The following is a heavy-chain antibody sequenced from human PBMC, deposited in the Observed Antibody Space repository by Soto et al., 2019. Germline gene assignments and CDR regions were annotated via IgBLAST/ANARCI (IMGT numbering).Heavy chain of an antibody. CDR1: GFTXSSYA. V-gene: IGHV3-23*01. J-gene: IGHJ2*01. CDR3: AKSVVWDWYFDL. D-gene: IGHD1-26*01. CDR2: ISGSGGST. Sequence: EVQLLESGGGLVQPGGXLXXXXAXXGFTXSSYAMSXXRQAPGXXLEWVSAISGSGGSTYYADSVKGRFTISXXXXXXXXXXXXNSLRAEDTAVYYCAKSVVWDWYFDLWGRGTLVTVXS.